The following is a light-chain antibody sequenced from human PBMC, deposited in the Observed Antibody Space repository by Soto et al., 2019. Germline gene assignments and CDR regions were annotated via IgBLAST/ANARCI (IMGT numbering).Light chain of an antibody. Sequence: EIGLTQSRATLSLSPGERAIPTCSASQSVSTFFAWYQQKPGQAPRLLIYDASERATGIPARFSGSGSGTDFTLTINSLEPEDFAVYYCQHRFNWPLTFGGGTTVELK. V-gene: IGKV3-11*01. CDR2: DAS. J-gene: IGKJ4*01. CDR1: QSVSTF. CDR3: QHRFNWPLT.